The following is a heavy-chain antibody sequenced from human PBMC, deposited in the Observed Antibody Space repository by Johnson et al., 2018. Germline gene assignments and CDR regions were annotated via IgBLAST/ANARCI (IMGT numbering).Heavy chain of an antibody. J-gene: IGHJ6*02. CDR2: IYYSGST. CDR3: ARVGGMYQLLWYYYGMDV. D-gene: IGHD2-2*01. V-gene: IGHV4-59*01. CDR1: GGSISSYY. Sequence: QVQLQESGPGLVKPSETLSLTCTVSGGSISSYYWSWIRQPPGKGLEWIGYIYYSGSTNYNPSLKSRVTISVDTSKNQFSLKLSSVTAGETAVYYRARVGGMYQLLWYYYGMDVWGQGTRVTVSS.